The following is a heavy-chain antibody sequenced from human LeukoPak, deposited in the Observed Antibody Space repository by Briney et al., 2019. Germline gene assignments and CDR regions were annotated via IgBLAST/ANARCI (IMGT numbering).Heavy chain of an antibody. J-gene: IGHJ4*02. CDR2: ISWNSGSI. CDR1: GFTFDDYA. D-gene: IGHD3-10*01. CDR3: AKDGYGSGKGVDY. Sequence: GGSLRLSCAASGFTFDDYAMHWVRQAPGKGLEWVSGISWNSGSIGYADSVKGRFTISRDNSKNTLYLQMNSLRAEDTAVYHCAKDGYGSGKGVDYWGQGTLVTVSS. V-gene: IGHV3-9*01.